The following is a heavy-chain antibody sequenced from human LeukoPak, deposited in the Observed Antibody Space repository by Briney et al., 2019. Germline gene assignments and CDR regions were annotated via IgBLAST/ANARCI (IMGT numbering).Heavy chain of an antibody. D-gene: IGHD6-13*01. CDR3: ARDASKSSSWYGKGNWFDP. CDR2: IYTSGST. J-gene: IGHJ5*02. Sequence: SETLSLTCAVYGGSFSGYYWSWIRQPAGKGLEWIGRIYTSGSTNYNPSLKSRVTMSVDTSKNQFSLKLSSVTAADTAVYYCARDASKSSSWYGKGNWFDPWGQGTLVTVSS. CDR1: GGSFSGYY. V-gene: IGHV4-4*07.